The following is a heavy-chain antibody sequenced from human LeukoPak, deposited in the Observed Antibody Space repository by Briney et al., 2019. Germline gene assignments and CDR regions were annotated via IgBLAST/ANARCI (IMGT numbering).Heavy chain of an antibody. CDR2: IYHSGST. J-gene: IGHJ3*02. D-gene: IGHD5-12*01. V-gene: IGHV4-38-2*02. Sequence: PSETLSLTCAVSGYSISSGYYWGWIRQPPGKGLEWIGSIYHSGSTYYNPSLKSRVTISVDTSKNQFSLKLSSVTAADTAVYYCARESDVDSKDAFDIWGQGTMVTVSS. CDR3: ARESDVDSKDAFDI. CDR1: GYSISSGYY.